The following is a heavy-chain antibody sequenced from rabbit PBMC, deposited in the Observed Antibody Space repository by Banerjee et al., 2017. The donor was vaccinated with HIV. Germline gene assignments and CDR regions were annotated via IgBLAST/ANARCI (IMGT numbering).Heavy chain of an antibody. D-gene: IGHD1-1*01. CDR3: ARSGDSGDFAL. V-gene: IGHV1S40*01. CDR2: IYAGSSGST. CDR1: GFSFSSGYY. Sequence: QSLEESGGDLVKPGASLTLTCTASGFSFSSGYYLCWVRQAPGKGLEWIGCIYAGSSGSTYYASWAKGRFTISKTSSTTVTLQMTSLTAADTATYFCARSGDSGDFALWGQGTLVTVS. J-gene: IGHJ4*01.